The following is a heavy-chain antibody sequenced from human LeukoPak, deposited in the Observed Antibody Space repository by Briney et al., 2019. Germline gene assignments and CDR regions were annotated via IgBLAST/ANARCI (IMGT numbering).Heavy chain of an antibody. CDR2: IIPILGTA. CDR1: GGTFSSYA. J-gene: IGHJ6*03. V-gene: IGHV1-69*13. CDR3: ARNTGPPGYCSSTSCFHYYYYYMDV. Sequence: SVKVSCKASGGTFSSYAISWVRQAPGQGLEWMGGIIPILGTANYAQKFQGRVTITADESTSTAYMALSSLRSEDTAVYYCARNTGPPGYCSSTSCFHYYYYYMDVWGEGTTVTISS. D-gene: IGHD2-2*01.